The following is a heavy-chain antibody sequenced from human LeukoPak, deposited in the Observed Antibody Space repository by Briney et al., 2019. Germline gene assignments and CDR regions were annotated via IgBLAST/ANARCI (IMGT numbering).Heavy chain of an antibody. CDR2: IYYSGST. CDR3: ARDLMRSSGWSPYFDY. D-gene: IGHD6-19*01. J-gene: IGHJ4*02. CDR1: GGSISSSSYY. V-gene: IGHV4-39*07. Sequence: SETLSLTCTVSGGSISSSSYYWGWIRQPPGKGLEWIGSIYYSGSTYYNPSLKSRVTISVDTSKNQFSLKLSSVTASHTAVYYCARDLMRSSGWSPYFDYWGQGTLVTVSS.